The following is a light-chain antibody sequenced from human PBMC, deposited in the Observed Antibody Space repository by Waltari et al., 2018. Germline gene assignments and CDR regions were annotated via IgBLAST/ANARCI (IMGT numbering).Light chain of an antibody. CDR1: PGSVTRGYY. Sequence: QTVVTQEPSLTVSPGGTVTPTCASSPGSVTRGYYPNWFQQKPGQAPRTLIYSTNKPHSATPVRFSGSLLGVKAALTGSGVQAEDEADYYSLLRYGDTQLWVFGGGTKLTVL. J-gene: IGLJ3*02. CDR2: STN. V-gene: IGLV7-43*01. CDR3: LLRYGDTQLWV.